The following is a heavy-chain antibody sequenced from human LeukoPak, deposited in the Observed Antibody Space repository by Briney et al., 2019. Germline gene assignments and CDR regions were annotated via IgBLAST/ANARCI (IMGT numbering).Heavy chain of an antibody. CDR2: IYYSGST. J-gene: IGHJ4*02. D-gene: IGHD4-11*01. CDR1: AGSISSSY. Sequence: SETLSLTCTVSAGSISSSYWSGIRQPPGKGLEWIGYIYYSGSTNYNPSLKSRVTISVDTSKNQFSLKLNSVIAADTAVYYCARQGPLTTAVTTRTNPFDYWGQGTLVTVSS. V-gene: IGHV4-59*08. CDR3: ARQGPLTTAVTTRTNPFDY.